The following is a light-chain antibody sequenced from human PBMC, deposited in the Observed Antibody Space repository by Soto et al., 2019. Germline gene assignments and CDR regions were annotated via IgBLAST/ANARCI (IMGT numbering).Light chain of an antibody. J-gene: IGLJ2*01. CDR2: EVS. CDR3: SSYGGNNNLV. V-gene: IGLV2-8*01. CDR1: SSDVGGYNY. Sequence: QSVLTQPPSASGSPGQSFTISCTGTSSDVGGYNYVSWYQQHPGKAPKVMIYEVSKRPSGVPDRFSGSKSGNTASLTVSGLQAEDEADYYCSSYGGNNNLVFGGGTKLTVL.